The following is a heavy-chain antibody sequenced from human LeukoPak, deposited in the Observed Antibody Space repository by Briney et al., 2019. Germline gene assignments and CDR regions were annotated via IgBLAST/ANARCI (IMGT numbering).Heavy chain of an antibody. CDR1: GGSISSGGYY. J-gene: IGHJ3*02. D-gene: IGHD2-15*01. Sequence: SQTLSLTCTVSGGSISSGGYYWSWIRQPPGKGLEWIGYIYHSGSTYYNPSLKSRVTISVDRSKNQFSLKLSSVTAADTAVYYCARYGQGKGGLDAFDIWGQGTMVTVSS. V-gene: IGHV4-30-2*01. CDR2: IYHSGST. CDR3: ARYGQGKGGLDAFDI.